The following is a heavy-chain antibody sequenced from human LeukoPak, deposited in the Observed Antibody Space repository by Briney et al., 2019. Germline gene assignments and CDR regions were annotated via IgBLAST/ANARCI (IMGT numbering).Heavy chain of an antibody. CDR3: AKVSPIAAFGAFDI. V-gene: IGHV3-9*01. D-gene: IGHD6-13*01. Sequence: PGRSLRLSCAASGFTFDDYAMHWVRQAPGKGLEWVSGIGWNSGSIGYADSVKGRFTISRDNAKNSLYLQMNSLRAEDTALYYCAKVSPIAAFGAFDIWGQGTMVTVSS. J-gene: IGHJ3*02. CDR2: IGWNSGSI. CDR1: GFTFDDYA.